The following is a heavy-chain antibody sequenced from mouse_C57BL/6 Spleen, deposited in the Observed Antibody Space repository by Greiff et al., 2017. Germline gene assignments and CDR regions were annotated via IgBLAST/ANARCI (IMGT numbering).Heavy chain of an antibody. CDR1: GYTFTSYW. D-gene: IGHD1-1*01. CDR2: IHPNSGST. Sequence: QVQLQQPGAELVKPGASVKLSCKASGYTFTSYWMHWVKQRPGQGLEWIGMIHPNSGSTNYNEKFKSKATLTVDKSSSTAYMQLSSLTSEDSAVYYCARRGYGSSPDYFDYWGQGTTLTVSS. V-gene: IGHV1-64*01. J-gene: IGHJ2*01. CDR3: ARRGYGSSPDYFDY.